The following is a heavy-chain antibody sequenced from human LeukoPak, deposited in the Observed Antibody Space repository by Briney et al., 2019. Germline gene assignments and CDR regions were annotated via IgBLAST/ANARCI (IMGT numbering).Heavy chain of an antibody. CDR3: ASKARHCSSTSCYLDY. CDR1: GGTFSSYA. D-gene: IGHD2-2*01. V-gene: IGHV1-69*01. J-gene: IGHJ4*02. CDR2: IIPIFGTA. Sequence: GSSVKVSCKASGGTFSSYAISWVRQAPGQGLEWMGGIIPIFGTANYAQKFQGRVTITADESTSTAYMELSSLRSEDTAVYYCASKARHCSSTSCYLDYWGQGTLVTVSS.